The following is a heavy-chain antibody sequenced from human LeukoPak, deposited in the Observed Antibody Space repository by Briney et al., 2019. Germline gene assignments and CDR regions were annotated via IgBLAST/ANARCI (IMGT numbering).Heavy chain of an antibody. V-gene: IGHV3-30*01. D-gene: IGHD5-18*01. J-gene: IGHJ4*02. CDR1: GFTFSSYA. Sequence: PGGSLRLSCAASGFTFSSYAMSWVRQAPGKGLEWVAVISYDGSNKYYADSVKGRFTISRDNSKNTLYLQINSLRGEDTAVYYCARDRSQRAYSYGPDGEWGQGTLVTVSS. CDR3: ARDRSQRAYSYGPDGE. CDR2: ISYDGSNK.